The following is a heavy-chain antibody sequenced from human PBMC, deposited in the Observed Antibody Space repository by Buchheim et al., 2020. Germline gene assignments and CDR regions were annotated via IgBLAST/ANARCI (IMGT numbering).Heavy chain of an antibody. CDR1: GYTFTSYY. CDR3: AREGVNYVWGSYRSHAARYFDL. D-gene: IGHD3-16*02. J-gene: IGHJ2*01. Sequence: QVQLVQSGAEVKKPGASVKVSCKASGYTFTSYYMHWVRQAPGQGLEWMGIINPSGGSTSYAQKFQGRVTMTRDTSTSTVYMELSSLRSEDTAVYYCAREGVNYVWGSYRSHAARYFDLWGRGTL. V-gene: IGHV1-46*01. CDR2: INPSGGST.